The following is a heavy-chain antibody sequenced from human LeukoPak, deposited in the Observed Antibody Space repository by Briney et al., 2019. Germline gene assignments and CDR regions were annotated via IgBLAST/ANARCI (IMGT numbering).Heavy chain of an antibody. V-gene: IGHV3-21*01. CDR1: GFTFSSYS. CDR2: ISSSSSYI. CDR3: ARAVYNWNDAEGYYYGMDV. D-gene: IGHD1-20*01. J-gene: IGHJ6*02. Sequence: GGSLRLSCAASGFTFSSYSMNWVRQAPGKGLEWVSSISSSSSYIYSADSVKGRFTISRDNAKNSLYLQMNSLRAEDTAVYYCARAVYNWNDAEGYYYGMDVWGQGTTVTVSS.